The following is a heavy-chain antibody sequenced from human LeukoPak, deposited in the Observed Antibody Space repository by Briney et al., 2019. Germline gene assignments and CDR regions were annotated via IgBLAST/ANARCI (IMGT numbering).Heavy chain of an antibody. CDR3: ARDRWLGY. CDR1: GGSISSYF. D-gene: IGHD5-12*01. V-gene: IGHV4-59*01. Sequence: PSETLSLTNTVSGGSISSYFWSWVRQPPGKGLEWIGYIYYSGSTDYNPSLKSRVTISVDTSKNQFSLKLASVTTADTAVYYCARDRWLGYWGQGTLVTVSS. CDR2: IYYSGST. J-gene: IGHJ4*02.